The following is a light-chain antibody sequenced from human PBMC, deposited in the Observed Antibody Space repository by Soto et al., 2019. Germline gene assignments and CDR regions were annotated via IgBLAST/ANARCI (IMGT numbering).Light chain of an antibody. Sequence: ENVLTQSPGTLSLSPGERATLCCRASQSISSSYLAWYQQKPGQTPRLLIYHASSRATGIPDRFSGSGSGTDFTLTISRLEPEDFAVYYCQQYGDSLLTFGGGTKVEIK. CDR3: QQYGDSLLT. V-gene: IGKV3-20*01. CDR2: HAS. CDR1: QSISSSY. J-gene: IGKJ4*01.